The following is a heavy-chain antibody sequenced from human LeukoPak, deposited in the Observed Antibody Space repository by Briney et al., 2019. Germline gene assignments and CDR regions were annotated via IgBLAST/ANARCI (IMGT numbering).Heavy chain of an antibody. V-gene: IGHV3-48*01. CDR2: ISSSSSTI. J-gene: IGHJ4*02. Sequence: GGSLRLSCAASGFTFSSYSMNWVRQAPGKGLEWVSYISSSSSTIYYADSVKARFTISRDNAKNSLYLQMNSLSAEETAVYYCARGRYSYGRFNFDYWGQGTLVTVSS. CDR1: GFTFSSYS. CDR3: ARGRYSYGRFNFDY. D-gene: IGHD5-18*01.